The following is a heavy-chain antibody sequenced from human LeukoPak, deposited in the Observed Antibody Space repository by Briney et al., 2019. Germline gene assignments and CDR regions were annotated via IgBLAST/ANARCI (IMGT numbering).Heavy chain of an antibody. Sequence: RRSLRLSCAASGFTFSSYSMNWVREAHGKGLEWVSCMSSSSSYIYYPNSVKGRFTISRDNAKNSLYLQMNRLGAADTTAFYYWGRASYYVVLGSRFDSWGQGTLVTVSS. V-gene: IGHV3-21*04. CDR1: GFTFSSYS. J-gene: IGHJ5*01. CDR2: MSSSSSYI. CDR3: WGRASYYVVLGSRFDS. D-gene: IGHD3-16*01.